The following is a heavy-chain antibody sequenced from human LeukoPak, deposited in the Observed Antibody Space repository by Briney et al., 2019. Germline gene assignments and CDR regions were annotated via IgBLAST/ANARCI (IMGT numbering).Heavy chain of an antibody. J-gene: IGHJ6*02. Sequence: ASVQVSCKASGYTFTSYDINWVRQATGQGLEWMGWMNPNSGNTGYAQKFQGRVTMTRNTSISTAYMELSSLRSEDTAVYYCARPVNYDFWSGYYHQYYYYGMDVWGQGTTVTVSS. CDR2: MNPNSGNT. D-gene: IGHD3-3*01. CDR3: ARPVNYDFWSGYYHQYYYYGMDV. CDR1: GYTFTSYD. V-gene: IGHV1-8*01.